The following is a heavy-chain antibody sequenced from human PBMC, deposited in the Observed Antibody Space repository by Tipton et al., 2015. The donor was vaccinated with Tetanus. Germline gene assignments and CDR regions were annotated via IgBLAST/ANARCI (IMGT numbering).Heavy chain of an antibody. CDR2: ISTSSTTI. J-gene: IGHJ4*02. D-gene: IGHD2-8*01. V-gene: IGHV3-48*01. CDR3: TKDVGIVLFDY. Sequence: SLRLSCAASGFTFNTYNMNWVRQAPGKGLEWVSYISTSSTTIFYADSVRGRFTISRDNAKNSLYLQMNSLRAEDTAVYYCTKDVGIVLFDYWGQGTLVTVSS. CDR1: GFTFNTYN.